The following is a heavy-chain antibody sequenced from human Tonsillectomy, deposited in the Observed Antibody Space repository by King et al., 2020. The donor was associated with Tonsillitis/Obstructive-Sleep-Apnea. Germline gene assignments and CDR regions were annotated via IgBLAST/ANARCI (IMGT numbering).Heavy chain of an antibody. Sequence: VQLVESGGGLVQPGGSLRLSCAASGFTFSSYEMNWVRQAPGKGLEWVSYISSSGSPIYYADSVKGRFTISRDNAKNSLYRQMNSLRAEDTAVYYCARENRDCSGYYSAFDPWGQGTMVTVSS. D-gene: IGHD3-22*01. CDR2: ISSSGSPI. V-gene: IGHV3-48*03. J-gene: IGHJ3*01. CDR1: GFTFSSYE. CDR3: ARENRDCSGYYSAFDP.